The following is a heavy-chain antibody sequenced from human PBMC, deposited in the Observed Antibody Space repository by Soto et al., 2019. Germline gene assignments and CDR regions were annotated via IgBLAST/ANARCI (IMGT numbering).Heavy chain of an antibody. Sequence: SETLSLTCAVYGGSFSGYYWSWIRQPPGKGLEWIGEINHSGSTNYNPSLKSRVTISVDTSRNQFSLKLSSVTAADTAVYYCARGLGGGNPYYYYYYGMDVWGQGTTVTVSS. V-gene: IGHV4-34*01. CDR3: ARGLGGGNPYYYYYYGMDV. J-gene: IGHJ6*02. CDR2: INHSGST. D-gene: IGHD2-15*01. CDR1: GGSFSGYY.